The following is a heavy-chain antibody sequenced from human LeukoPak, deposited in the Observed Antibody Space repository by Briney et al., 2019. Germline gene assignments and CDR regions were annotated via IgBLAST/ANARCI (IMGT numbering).Heavy chain of an antibody. D-gene: IGHD1-26*01. CDR2: IYYSGIT. CDR1: GGSISSSSYY. CDR3: ARHALGSFDY. Sequence: SETLSLXCTVSGGSISSSSYYWGWIRQPPGKGLEWIGSIYYSGITYYNPSLKSRVTISVDTSKNQFSLKLSSVTAADTAVYYCARHALGSFDYWGQGTLVTVSS. V-gene: IGHV4-39*01. J-gene: IGHJ4*02.